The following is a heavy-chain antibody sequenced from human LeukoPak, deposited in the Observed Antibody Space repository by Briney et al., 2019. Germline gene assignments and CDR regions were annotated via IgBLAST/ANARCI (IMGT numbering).Heavy chain of an antibody. J-gene: IGHJ4*02. CDR1: GFTFGDYA. CDR2: IKSKTDGGTT. D-gene: IGHD3-22*01. Sequence: GGSLRLSCTVRGFTFGDYAVSWVRQAPGKGLEWVGRIKSKTDGGTTDYAAPVKGRFTISRDDSKNTLYLQMNSLKTEDTAVYYCTTGYSYYYDSSGYPPSDYWGQGTLVTVSS. CDR3: TTGYSYYYDSSGYPPSDY. V-gene: IGHV3-15*01.